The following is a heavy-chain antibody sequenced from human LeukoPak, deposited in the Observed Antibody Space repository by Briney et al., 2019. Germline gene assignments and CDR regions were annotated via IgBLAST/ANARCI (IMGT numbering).Heavy chain of an antibody. D-gene: IGHD2/OR15-2a*01. CDR2: ISTGSSYI. J-gene: IGHJ3*02. CDR1: GFTFRSYS. Sequence: PGGSLRLSCAASGFTFRSYSMNWVRQAPGKGLEWVSSISTGSSYIYYGDSVKGRFTISRDNAKNSLYLQMNSLRAEDTAVYYCARVFFSSRAFDIWGQGTMVTVSS. V-gene: IGHV3-21*01. CDR3: ARVFFSSRAFDI.